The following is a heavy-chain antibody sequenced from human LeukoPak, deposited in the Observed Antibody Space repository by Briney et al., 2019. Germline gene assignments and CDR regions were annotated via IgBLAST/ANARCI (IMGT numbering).Heavy chain of an antibody. CDR3: ARLHGSGAFDI. CDR1: GGSVSSYY. V-gene: IGHV4-59*02. CDR2: IYYSGST. D-gene: IGHD7-27*01. J-gene: IGHJ3*02. Sequence: SETLSLTCTVSGGSVSSYYWSWIRQPPGKGLEWIGYIYYSGSTNYNPSLKSRVTISVDTSKNQFSLKLSSVTAADTAVYYCARLHGSGAFDIWGQGTMVTVSS.